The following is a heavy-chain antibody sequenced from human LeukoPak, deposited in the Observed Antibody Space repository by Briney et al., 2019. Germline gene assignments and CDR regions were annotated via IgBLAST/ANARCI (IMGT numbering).Heavy chain of an antibody. Sequence: SETLSLTCTVSGGSISSYYWSWVRQPPGKGLEWIGYISYTGNANYNPSLRRRVTISVGASKNQFSLTLSSVTAADTAVYYCARPLSPYTSGPLDYWGQGTLVTVSS. V-gene: IGHV4-59*12. CDR1: GGSISSYY. CDR2: ISYTGNA. D-gene: IGHD3-22*01. J-gene: IGHJ4*02. CDR3: ARPLSPYTSGPLDY.